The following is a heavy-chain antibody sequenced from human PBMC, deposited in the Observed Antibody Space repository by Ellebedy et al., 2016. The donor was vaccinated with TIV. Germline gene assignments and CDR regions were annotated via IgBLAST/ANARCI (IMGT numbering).Heavy chain of an antibody. CDR1: GFTFSSYG. CDR2: IWYDGSNK. CDR3: ARVALLWFGAGWFDP. Sequence: GGSLRLSXAASGFTFSSYGMHWVRQAPGKGLEWVAVIWYDGSNKYYADSVKGRFTISRDNSKNTLYLQMNSLRAEDTAVYYCARVALLWFGAGWFDPWGQGTLVTVSS. J-gene: IGHJ5*02. V-gene: IGHV3-33*01. D-gene: IGHD3-10*01.